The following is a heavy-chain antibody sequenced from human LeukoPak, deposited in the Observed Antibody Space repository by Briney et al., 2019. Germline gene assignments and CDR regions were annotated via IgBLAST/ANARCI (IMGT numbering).Heavy chain of an antibody. CDR1: GYTFISHY. D-gene: IGHD3-22*01. Sequence: GASVKVSCKASGYTFISHYVHWVRQAPGQGLEWMGKIDPSGGSTGYARKFQGRVTVTRDTSTSTVYLELSSLRSEDTAVYYCARDVGGNSGYFFAYWGQGTLVTVSS. CDR2: IDPSGGST. CDR3: ARDVGGNSGYFFAY. V-gene: IGHV1-46*01. J-gene: IGHJ4*02.